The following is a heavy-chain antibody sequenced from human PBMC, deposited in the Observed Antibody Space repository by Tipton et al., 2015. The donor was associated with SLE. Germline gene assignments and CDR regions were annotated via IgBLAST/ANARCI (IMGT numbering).Heavy chain of an antibody. CDR1: GGSFSGYY. J-gene: IGHJ4*02. CDR3: ARGDCSSTSCLDC. D-gene: IGHD2-2*01. CDR2: IYYSGST. V-gene: IGHV4-59*01. Sequence: TLSLTCAVYGGSFSGYYWSWIRQPPGKGLEWIGYIYYSGSTNYNPSLKSRVTISVDTSKNQFSLKLSSVTAADTAVYYCARGDCSSTSCLDCWGQGTLVTVSS.